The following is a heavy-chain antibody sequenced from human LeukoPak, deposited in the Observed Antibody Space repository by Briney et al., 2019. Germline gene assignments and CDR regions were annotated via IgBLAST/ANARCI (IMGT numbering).Heavy chain of an antibody. Sequence: GSLRLSCAASGFSFSSYEMNWVRQAPGKGLEWVSGINWNGDNTGYADSVKGRFTISRDNAKNSLYLQMNSLRAEDTALYYCAREMYSSGWLNAFDIWGQGTMVTVSS. D-gene: IGHD6-19*01. V-gene: IGHV3-20*04. J-gene: IGHJ3*02. CDR1: GFSFSSYE. CDR3: AREMYSSGWLNAFDI. CDR2: INWNGDNT.